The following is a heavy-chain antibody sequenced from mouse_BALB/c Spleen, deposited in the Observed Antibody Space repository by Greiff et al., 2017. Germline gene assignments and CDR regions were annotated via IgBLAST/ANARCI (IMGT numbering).Heavy chain of an antibody. CDR3: ARHGSSYWYFDV. CDR2: ISNGGGST. J-gene: IGHJ1*01. D-gene: IGHD1-1*01. CDR1: GFTFSSYT. V-gene: IGHV5-12-2*01. Sequence: EVQVVESGGGLVQPGGSLKLSCAASGFTFSSYTMSWVRQTPEKRLEWVAYISNGGGSTYYPDTVKGRFTISRDNAKNTLYLQMSSLNSEDTAMYYCARHGSSYWYFDVWGAGTTVTVSS.